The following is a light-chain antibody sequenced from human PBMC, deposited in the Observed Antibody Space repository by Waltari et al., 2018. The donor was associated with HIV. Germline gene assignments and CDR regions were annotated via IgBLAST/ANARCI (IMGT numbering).Light chain of an antibody. CDR1: TGAVTSGNY. J-gene: IGLJ1*01. CDR2: STS. CDR3: LLYYGGAQRYV. Sequence: QTVVTQEPSRTVSPAGPVAPTCACSTGAVTSGNYPTWFQQKPGQAPRGLIYSTSNKNSWTPARFSGSLLGGKAALTLSGVQPEDEAEYYYLLYYGGAQRYVFGTGTKVTVL. V-gene: IGLV7-43*01.